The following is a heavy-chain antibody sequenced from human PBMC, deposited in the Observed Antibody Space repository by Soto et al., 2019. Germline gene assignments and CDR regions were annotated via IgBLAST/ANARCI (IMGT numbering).Heavy chain of an antibody. CDR1: GFTFNSYG. CDR2: LAYHGRNE. Sequence: QVHLVESGGGVVQPGRSLRLSCAASGFTFNSYGMYWIRQAPGKGLEWVAGLAYHGRNEYYAHSVKGRFTTSRDNSNSTLFLQMNSLRPEDTAVYYCAKSYWPSINAVLTSATDHWGRGTLVTVPS. J-gene: IGHJ4*02. V-gene: IGHV3-30*18. CDR3: AKSYWPSINAVLTSATDH. D-gene: IGHD2-2*01.